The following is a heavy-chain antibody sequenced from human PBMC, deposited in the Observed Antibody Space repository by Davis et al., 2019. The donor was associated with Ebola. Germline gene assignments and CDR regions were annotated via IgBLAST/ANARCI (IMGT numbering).Heavy chain of an antibody. CDR2: IHHSGTT. J-gene: IGHJ4*02. CDR3: VGDYGDYVNYFDF. V-gene: IGHV4-38-2*02. CDR1: GYSISRGYY. Sequence: SETLSLTCSVSGYSISRGYYWGWVRQPPGQGLEWIGSIHHSGTTYYRTSLKSRVTLSVDTSKNQFSLNLSSVTAADTAIYYCVGDYGDYVNYFDFWGQGTLVTVSS. D-gene: IGHD4-17*01.